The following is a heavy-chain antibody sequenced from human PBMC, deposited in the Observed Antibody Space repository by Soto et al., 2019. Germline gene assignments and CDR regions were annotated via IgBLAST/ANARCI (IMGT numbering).Heavy chain of an antibody. Sequence: PGGSLRLSCEVSGFTFSAYGMHWVRQAPGKGLEWVAAISHDGTNKNYGDSVKGRFTISRDNSKKTLYLQMNSLRPEDTALYYCAKDEYYYSRSGYYIFDSWGQGTLVTVLL. V-gene: IGHV3-30*18. D-gene: IGHD3-22*01. CDR2: ISHDGTNK. CDR1: GFTFSAYG. CDR3: AKDEYYYSRSGYYIFDS. J-gene: IGHJ4*02.